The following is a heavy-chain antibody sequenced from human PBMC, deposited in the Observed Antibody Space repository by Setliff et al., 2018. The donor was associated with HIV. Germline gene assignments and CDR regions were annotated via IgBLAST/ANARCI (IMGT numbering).Heavy chain of an antibody. D-gene: IGHD5-12*01. Sequence: PGGSLRLSCAGSGFTLSSNWMHWVRQAPGEGLVWVSRINEDGKTTNYADSVKGRFTIFRDNAKNTLYLQMNSLRAEDTAVYYCARGIYTGYDHFDYWGQGTLVTVSS. V-gene: IGHV3-74*01. J-gene: IGHJ4*02. CDR2: INEDGKTT. CDR3: ARGIYTGYDHFDY. CDR1: GFTLSSNW.